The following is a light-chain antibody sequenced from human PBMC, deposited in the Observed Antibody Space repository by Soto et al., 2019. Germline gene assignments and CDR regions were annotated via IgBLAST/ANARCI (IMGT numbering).Light chain of an antibody. CDR3: QQDGSTPYT. CDR2: GAS. J-gene: IGKJ3*01. V-gene: IGKV3-20*01. CDR1: QSVNNDY. Sequence: EVMLTQSPGTLSLSPGERATLSCRASQSVNNDYLAWYQQKPGQAPRLLIYGASSRATGIPDRFSGSGSGTDFTLTISRLEPEDFAVYHCQQDGSTPYTFGPWTKVDIK.